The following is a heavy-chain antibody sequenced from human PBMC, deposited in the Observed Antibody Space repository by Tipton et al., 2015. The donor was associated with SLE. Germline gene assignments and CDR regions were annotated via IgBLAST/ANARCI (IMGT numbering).Heavy chain of an antibody. CDR2: INQDGRAE. CDR3: AREYQESFYVNGAFDI. Sequence: SLRLSCAASQFTFSSNWMSWVRQAPGKGLEWVATINQDGRAEYYLDSVNGRFSISRDNAKTSLYLQMNSLRAEDTTVYYCAREYQESFYVNGAFDIWGQETMVTVYS. CDR1: QFTFSSNW. V-gene: IGHV3-7*01. J-gene: IGHJ3*02. D-gene: IGHD1-26*01.